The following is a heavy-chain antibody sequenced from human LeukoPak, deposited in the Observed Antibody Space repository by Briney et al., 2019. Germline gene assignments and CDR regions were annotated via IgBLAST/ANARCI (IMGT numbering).Heavy chain of an antibody. V-gene: IGHV7-4-1*02. CDR3: ARDLTMTVVAIGY. Sequence: ASVTVSCTASGYTFTSYAMNWVRQAPGQGLEWMGWINTNTGNPTYARGFTGRFVFSLDTSVSTAYLQISSLKAEDTAVYYCARDLTMTVVAIGYWGQGTLVTVSS. J-gene: IGHJ4*02. CDR2: INTNTGNP. CDR1: GYTFTSYA. D-gene: IGHD3-22*01.